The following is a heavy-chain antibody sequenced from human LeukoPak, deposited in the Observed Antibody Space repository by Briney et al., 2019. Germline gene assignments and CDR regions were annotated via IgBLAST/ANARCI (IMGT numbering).Heavy chain of an antibody. Sequence: SETLSLTCSVSGDSITGHYLTWIRQPPGNGLEWIGYISHIGSTNYNPSLKSRVTISVDTSKNQFSLKLTSVTAADTALYYCARDRISINAHDMWGQGTMVTVFS. J-gene: IGHJ3*02. V-gene: IGHV4-59*11. CDR1: GDSITGHY. CDR3: ARDRISINAHDM. CDR2: ISHIGST. D-gene: IGHD1-14*01.